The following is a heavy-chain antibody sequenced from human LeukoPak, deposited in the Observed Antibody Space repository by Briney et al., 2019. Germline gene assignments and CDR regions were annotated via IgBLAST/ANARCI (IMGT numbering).Heavy chain of an antibody. CDR1: GYTFTSYG. CDR2: ISAYNGNT. CDR3: ARVPPSPTMIVVVSWFDP. V-gene: IGHV1-18*01. J-gene: IGHJ5*02. D-gene: IGHD3-22*01. Sequence: ASVKVSCKASGYTFTSYGISWVRQAPGQGLEWMGWISAYNGNTNYAQKLQGRVTMTTDTSTSTAYMELRSLRSADTAVYYCARVPPSPTMIVVVSWFDPWGQGTLVTVSS.